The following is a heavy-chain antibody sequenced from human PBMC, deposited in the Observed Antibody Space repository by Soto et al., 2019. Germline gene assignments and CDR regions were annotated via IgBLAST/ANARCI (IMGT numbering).Heavy chain of an antibody. CDR1: GFTFSSYS. J-gene: IGHJ4*02. D-gene: IGHD6-6*01. Sequence: GESLKISCAASGFTFSSYSMNWVRQAPGKGLEWVSSISSSSSYIYYADSVKGRFTITRDNAKNSLYLQMKSLRAEDTAVYYCARVLSSSSGVFDYWGQGTLVTVSS. V-gene: IGHV3-21*01. CDR2: ISSSSSYI. CDR3: ARVLSSSSGVFDY.